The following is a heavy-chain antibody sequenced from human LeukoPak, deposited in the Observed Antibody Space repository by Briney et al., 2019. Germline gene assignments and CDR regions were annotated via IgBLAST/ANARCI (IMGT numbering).Heavy chain of an antibody. CDR3: ARRGGSPLGAFDI. D-gene: IGHD1-26*01. CDR1: GGSFSGYY. V-gene: IGHV4-34*01. Sequence: ASETLSLTCAVHGGSFSGYYWTWIRQPPGKGLEWIGDVNHSGSTTYNPSLKSRVTISIDTSKNQFSLKVDSVTAADTAVYYCARRGGSPLGAFDIWGQGTMVTVSS. CDR2: VNHSGST. J-gene: IGHJ3*02.